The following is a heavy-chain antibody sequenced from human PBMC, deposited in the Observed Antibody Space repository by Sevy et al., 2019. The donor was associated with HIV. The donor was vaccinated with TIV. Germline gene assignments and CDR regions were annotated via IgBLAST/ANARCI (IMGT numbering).Heavy chain of an antibody. Sequence: GGSLRLSCADSGFTFIDYAMHWVRQAPGKGLEWVAVISDDGSKTYYADSVNGRFTISRDNSKNTLYLQMNSLSADDTAVYYCARGRVTSHYFDYWGQGTLVTVSS. J-gene: IGHJ4*02. V-gene: IGHV3-30*04. D-gene: IGHD2-21*02. CDR1: GFTFIDYA. CDR3: ARGRVTSHYFDY. CDR2: ISDDGSKT.